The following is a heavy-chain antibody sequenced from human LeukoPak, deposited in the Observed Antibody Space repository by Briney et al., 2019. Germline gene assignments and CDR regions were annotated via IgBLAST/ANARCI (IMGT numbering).Heavy chain of an antibody. D-gene: IGHD6-13*01. J-gene: IGHJ3*02. V-gene: IGHV3-9*01. CDR1: GFTFDDYA. Sequence: GGSLRLSCAASGFTFDDYAMHWVRQAPGKGLEWVSGISWNSGSIGYADSVKGRFTISRDNAKNSLYLQMNSLRAEDTALYYCAKDMYRGYSSRWSSDAFDIWGQGTMVTVSS. CDR2: ISWNSGSI. CDR3: AKDMYRGYSSRWSSDAFDI.